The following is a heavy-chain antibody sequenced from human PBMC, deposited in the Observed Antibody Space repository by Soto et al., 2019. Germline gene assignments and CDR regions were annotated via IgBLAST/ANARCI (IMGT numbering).Heavy chain of an antibody. D-gene: IGHD2-15*01. V-gene: IGHV3-7*03. Sequence: ESLRLSCAASGFTFSSYWMSWVRQAPGKGLEWVANIKQDGSEKYYVDSVKGRFTISRDNAKNSLYLQMKSLRAEDTAVYYCASRCSGGSCYHHYFDYWGQGTLVTVSS. CDR3: ASRCSGGSCYHHYFDY. CDR2: IKQDGSEK. J-gene: IGHJ4*02. CDR1: GFTFSSYW.